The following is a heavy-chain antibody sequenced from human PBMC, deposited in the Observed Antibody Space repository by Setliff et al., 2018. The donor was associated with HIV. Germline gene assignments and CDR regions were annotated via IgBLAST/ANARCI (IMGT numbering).Heavy chain of an antibody. V-gene: IGHV3-23*01. J-gene: IGHJ6*03. CDR1: GFTFSNYA. Sequence: GGSLRLSCAASGFTFSNYAMSWVRQAPGKGLEWVSIISASGGSTYYADSVKGRFTISRDNSKNTLYLQMNSLRAEDTAVYYCAKQYSMYYYYYMDVWGKGTTVTVSS. CDR2: ISASGGST. CDR3: AKQYSMYYYYYMDV. D-gene: IGHD6-6*01.